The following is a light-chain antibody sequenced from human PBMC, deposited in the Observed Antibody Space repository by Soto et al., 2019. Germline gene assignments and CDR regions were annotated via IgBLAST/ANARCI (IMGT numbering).Light chain of an antibody. CDR3: QQYYSTPPS. Sequence: DIVMTQSPDSLAVSLGERATINCKSGQSVLYSSNNKNYLAWYQQKPGQPPKLLIYWASTRESGVPDRFSGSGSGTDFTLTISSLQAEDVAVYYCQQYYSTPPSFGQGTKVDNK. CDR1: QSVLYSSNNKNY. V-gene: IGKV4-1*01. CDR2: WAS. J-gene: IGKJ1*01.